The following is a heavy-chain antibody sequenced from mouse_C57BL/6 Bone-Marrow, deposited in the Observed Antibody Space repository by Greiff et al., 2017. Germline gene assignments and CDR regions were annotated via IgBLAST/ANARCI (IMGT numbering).Heavy chain of an antibody. Sequence: EVKLVESGPGLAKPSQTLSLTCSVTGYSITSDYWNWIRKFPGNKLEYMGYISYSGSTYYNPSLKSRLFITRDTSKNQYYLQLNSVTTEDTATDYCARFYYGSCHFAMDYWGQGTSLTVSS. V-gene: IGHV3-8*01. CDR1: GYSITSDY. D-gene: IGHD2-1*01. CDR2: ISYSGST. J-gene: IGHJ4*01. CDR3: ARFYYGSCHFAMDY.